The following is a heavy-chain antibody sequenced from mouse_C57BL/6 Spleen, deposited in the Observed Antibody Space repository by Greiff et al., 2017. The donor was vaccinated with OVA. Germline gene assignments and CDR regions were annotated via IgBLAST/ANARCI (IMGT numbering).Heavy chain of an antibody. CDR3: ARSGSSYGCFAY. CDR2: INPGSGGT. V-gene: IGHV1-54*01. CDR1: GYAFTNYL. D-gene: IGHD1-1*01. Sequence: VQLQQSGAELVRPGTSVKVSCKASGYAFTNYLIEWVKQRPGQGLEWIGVINPGSGGTNYNEKFKGKATLTADKSSSTAYMQLSSLTSEDSAVYFCARSGSSYGCFAYWGQGTLVTVSA. J-gene: IGHJ3*01.